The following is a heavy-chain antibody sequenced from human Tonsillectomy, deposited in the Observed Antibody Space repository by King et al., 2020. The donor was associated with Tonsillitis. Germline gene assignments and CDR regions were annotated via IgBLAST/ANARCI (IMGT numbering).Heavy chain of an antibody. Sequence: VQSGGEVKKPGSSVKVSCQASGGSFSRYTINWVRQAPGQGLEWMGGIIPIFGTVNYSQSFQGRVTITADESTSTAYMELSSLRSEDTAVYYCASGRVTRNNNAFRAHYGLGSRYNYYYYGLDVWGQGTTVTVSS. CDR3: ASGRVTRNNNAFRAHYGLGSRYNYYYYGLDV. CDR1: GGSFSRYT. V-gene: IGHV1-69*01. D-gene: IGHD3-10*01. J-gene: IGHJ6*02. CDR2: IIPIFGTV.